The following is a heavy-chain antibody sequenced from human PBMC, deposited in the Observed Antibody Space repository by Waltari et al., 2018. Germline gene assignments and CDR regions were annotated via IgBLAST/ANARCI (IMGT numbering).Heavy chain of an antibody. J-gene: IGHJ4*02. CDR1: GYSFTDNW. V-gene: IGHV5-51*01. Sequence: EVQLVQSGAEVKKPGESLKISCEVSGYSFTDNWIAWVRQKPGKGLEWMGLPHPGEPDLRYSPSFEGHVAISADNSINTAHLEWSSLKASDTAIYYCARHNTPFDGLDYTLKVPPPIDDWGQGTLVTVSS. CDR2: PHPGEPDL. CDR3: ARHNTPFDGLDYTLKVPPPIDD. D-gene: IGHD5-12*01.